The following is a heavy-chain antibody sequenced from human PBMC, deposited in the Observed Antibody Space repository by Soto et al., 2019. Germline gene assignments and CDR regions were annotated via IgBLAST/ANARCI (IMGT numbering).Heavy chain of an antibody. Sequence: EVQVVESGGGLVKPGGSLRLSCAASGFTFSSYSRNWVRQAPGKGLEWVSCISGSSSYIYYADSVKGRFTISRDNAKNSLYLQMNSLRAEDTAVYYCARTDYGDYDRGAFDIWGQGTMVTVSS. CDR3: ARTDYGDYDRGAFDI. V-gene: IGHV3-21*01. CDR1: GFTFSSYS. D-gene: IGHD4-17*01. J-gene: IGHJ3*02. CDR2: ISGSSSYI.